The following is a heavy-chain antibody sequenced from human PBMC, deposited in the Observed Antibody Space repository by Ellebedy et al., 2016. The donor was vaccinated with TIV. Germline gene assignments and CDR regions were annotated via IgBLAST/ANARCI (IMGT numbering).Heavy chain of an antibody. D-gene: IGHD3-3*01. CDR2: TTHSGIT. V-gene: IGHV4-34*01. J-gene: IGHJ4*02. Sequence: SQTLSLTXAASGGSFSGYYWTWIRQPPGKGLEWVGETTHSGITNFNPSLKRRVTISAYRSRNQFSLRLTSVTAEDTAEYYGASRASGSIDSWGQGTLVTVSS. CDR3: ASRASGSIDS. CDR1: GGSFSGYY.